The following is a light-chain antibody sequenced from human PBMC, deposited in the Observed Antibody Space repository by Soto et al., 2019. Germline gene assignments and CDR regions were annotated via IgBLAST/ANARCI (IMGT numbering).Light chain of an antibody. Sequence: QSVLTQPPSASGTPGQRVTISWSGSSSNSGSNTVNWYQQLPGTAPKLLIYSNNQRPSGVPDRFSGSKSGTSASLAISGLQSEDEADYYCAAWDDSLNGLVFGGGTKLTVL. CDR1: SSNSGSNT. J-gene: IGLJ2*01. CDR3: AAWDDSLNGLV. V-gene: IGLV1-44*01. CDR2: SNN.